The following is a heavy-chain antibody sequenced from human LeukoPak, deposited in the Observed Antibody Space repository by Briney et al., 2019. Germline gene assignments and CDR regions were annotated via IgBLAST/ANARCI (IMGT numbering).Heavy chain of an antibody. D-gene: IGHD3-22*01. CDR1: GYTFTGYY. V-gene: IGHV1-2*06. CDR2: INPNSGGT. J-gene: IGHJ4*02. Sequence: GASVNVSCKASGYTFTGYYMHWVRQAPGQGLEWMGRINPNSGGTNYAQKFQGRVTMTRDTSISTAYMELSRLRSDDTAVYYCAVDYDSSGYPLVYWGQGTLVTVSS. CDR3: AVDYDSSGYPLVY.